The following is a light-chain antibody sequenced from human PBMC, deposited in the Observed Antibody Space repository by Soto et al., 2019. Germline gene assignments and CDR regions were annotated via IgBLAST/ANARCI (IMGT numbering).Light chain of an antibody. Sequence: QSVLPQPPSASGTPGQTVTISCSGSTSNIGSNTVNWYQQLPGMAPKLLIYGNNQRPSGVPARFFGFKYGTSASLAISGLQSEDEADYYCASWDDTLNGVVFGGGTKLTVL. CDR3: ASWDDTLNGVV. J-gene: IGLJ2*01. CDR1: TSNIGSNT. CDR2: GNN. V-gene: IGLV1-44*01.